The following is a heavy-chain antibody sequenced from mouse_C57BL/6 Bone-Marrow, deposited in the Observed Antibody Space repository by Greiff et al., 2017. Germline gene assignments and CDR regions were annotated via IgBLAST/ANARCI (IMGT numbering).Heavy chain of an antibody. V-gene: IGHV1-81*01. J-gene: IGHJ2*01. CDR3: ARRDYGSRNCDY. Sequence: QVQLKESGAELMKPGASVKLSCKATGYTFTGYWIEWVKQRTGQGLEWIGEIYPRSGNTYYNEKFKGKATLTADKSSSTAYMELHSLTSEDSAVYFCARRDYGSRNCDYWGKGTTLTVSS. CDR2: IYPRSGNT. D-gene: IGHD1-1*01. CDR1: GYTFTGYW.